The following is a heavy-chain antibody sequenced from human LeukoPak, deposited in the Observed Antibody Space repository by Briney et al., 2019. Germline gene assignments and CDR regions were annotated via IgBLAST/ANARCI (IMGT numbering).Heavy chain of an antibody. V-gene: IGHV3-21*01. Sequence: GGSQRLSCAASGFTFSRHSMNWVRQAPGKGLEWVSSISSSSIYIYYADSVKGRFTISRDNAKNSLYLQMSNLRAEDTAVYYCARGGDNYGYIFDYWGQGTLVTVSS. J-gene: IGHJ4*02. CDR1: GFTFSRHS. D-gene: IGHD5-18*01. CDR2: ISSSSIYI. CDR3: ARGGDNYGYIFDY.